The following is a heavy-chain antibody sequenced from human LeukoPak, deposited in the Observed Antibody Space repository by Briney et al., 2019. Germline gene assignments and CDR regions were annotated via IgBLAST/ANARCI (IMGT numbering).Heavy chain of an antibody. J-gene: IGHJ6*02. CDR3: ARGHYDSRGYFGGMDV. V-gene: IGHV4-39*01. CDR2: IYYSGST. D-gene: IGHD3-22*01. CDR1: GGSISSFY. Sequence: PSETLSLTCTVSGGSISSFYWGWIRQPPGKGLEWIGSIYYSGSTYYNPSLKSRVTISVDTSKNQFSLQLNSVTPEDTAVYYCARGHYDSRGYFGGMDVWGQGTTVTVSS.